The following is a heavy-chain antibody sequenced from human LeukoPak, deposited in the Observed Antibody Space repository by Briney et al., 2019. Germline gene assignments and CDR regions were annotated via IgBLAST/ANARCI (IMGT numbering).Heavy chain of an antibody. CDR1: GFTFSSYG. CDR3: AKDGVGVTTWYRWAFDI. V-gene: IGHV3-30*18. CDR2: ISYDGSNK. Sequence: PGGSLRLSCAASGFTFSSYGMHWVRQAPGKGLEWVAVISYDGSNKYYADSVKGRFTISRDNSKNTLYLQMNSLRAEDTAVYYCAKDGVGVTTWYRWAFDIWGQGTMVTVSS. D-gene: IGHD4-17*01. J-gene: IGHJ3*02.